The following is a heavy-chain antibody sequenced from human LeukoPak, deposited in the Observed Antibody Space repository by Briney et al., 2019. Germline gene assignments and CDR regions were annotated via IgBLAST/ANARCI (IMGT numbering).Heavy chain of an antibody. CDR1: GFTFSSCS. Sequence: GGSLRLSCAASGFTFSSCSMNWVRQAPGKGPEWVSSISSSSSYIYYADSVKGRFTISRDNAKNSLYLQMNSLRAEDTAVYNGARVTNRPSTVIFFPGRPAPYGMDVWDKGTT. V-gene: IGHV3-21*01. CDR2: ISSSSSYI. J-gene: IGHJ6*04. D-gene: IGHD5/OR15-5a*01. CDR3: ARVTNRPSTVIFFPGRPAPYGMDV.